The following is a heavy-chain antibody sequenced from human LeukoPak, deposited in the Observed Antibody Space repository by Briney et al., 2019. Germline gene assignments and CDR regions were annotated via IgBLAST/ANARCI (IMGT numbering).Heavy chain of an antibody. CDR1: GFTFSRSW. V-gene: IGHV3-7*01. Sequence: GGSLRLSCTASGFTFSRSWMHWVRQAPGKGLEWVADIKEDGSDKYYGDSVKGRITISRDNAKNSVYLQMNSLSPEDTAIYFCATLAFDSWGRGTLVTVSS. CDR3: ATLAFDS. CDR2: IKEDGSDK. J-gene: IGHJ4*02. D-gene: IGHD3-3*02.